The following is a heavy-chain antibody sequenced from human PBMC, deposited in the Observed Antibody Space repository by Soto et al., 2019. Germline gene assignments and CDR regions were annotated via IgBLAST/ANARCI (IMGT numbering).Heavy chain of an antibody. D-gene: IGHD5-18*01. CDR1: GFTFSSYA. CDR3: ARAXTAMVSTYYYYYYGMDV. CDR2: ISYDGSNK. V-gene: IGHV3-30-3*01. Sequence: SLRLSCAASGFTFSSYAMHWVRQAPGKGLEWVAVISYDGSNKYYADSVKGRFTISRDNSKNTLYLQMNSLRAEDTAVYYCARAXTAMVSTYYYYYYGMDVWGQGTTVTVSS. J-gene: IGHJ6*02.